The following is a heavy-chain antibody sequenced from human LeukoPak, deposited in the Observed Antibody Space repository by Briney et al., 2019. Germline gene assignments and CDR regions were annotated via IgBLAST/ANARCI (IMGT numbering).Heavy chain of an antibody. J-gene: IGHJ4*02. CDR2: INHSGST. Sequence: PGGSLRLSCAASGFTFNSYAMSWIRQPPGKGLEWIGEINHSGSTNYNPSLKSRVTISVDTSKNQFSLKLSSVTAADTAVYYCARRPLRYFDWLLRYYFDYWGQGTLVTVSS. D-gene: IGHD3-9*01. V-gene: IGHV4-34*01. CDR3: ARRPLRYFDWLLRYYFDY. CDR1: GFTFNSYA.